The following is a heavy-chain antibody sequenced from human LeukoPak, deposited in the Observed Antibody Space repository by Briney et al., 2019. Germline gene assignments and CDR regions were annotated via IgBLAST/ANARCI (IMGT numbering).Heavy chain of an antibody. Sequence: GGSLRLSCAASGFTFSSYAMRWVRQAPGKGLEWVSAISGSGGSTYYADSVKGRFTISRDNSKNTLYLQMNSLRAEDTAVYYCAKSPYYYDSSGYLHWGQGTLVTVSS. CDR3: AKSPYYYDSSGYLH. CDR1: GFTFSSYA. J-gene: IGHJ4*02. V-gene: IGHV3-23*01. CDR2: ISGSGGST. D-gene: IGHD3-22*01.